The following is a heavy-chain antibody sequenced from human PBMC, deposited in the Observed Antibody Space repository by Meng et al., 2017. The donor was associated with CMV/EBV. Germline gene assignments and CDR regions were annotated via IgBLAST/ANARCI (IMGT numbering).Heavy chain of an antibody. CDR3: AHRGSYGYHGY. Sequence: QITWKGAGPPRGQPPQTLQLTCTFLGFYLSTRGVGVGWIRQPPGKALEWLALIYWDDDKRYSPSLKSRLTITKDTSKNQVVLTMTNMDPVDTATYYCAHRGSYGYHGYWGQGTLVTVSS. CDR2: IYWDDDK. CDR1: GFYLSTRGVG. V-gene: IGHV2-5*02. J-gene: IGHJ4*02. D-gene: IGHD5-18*01.